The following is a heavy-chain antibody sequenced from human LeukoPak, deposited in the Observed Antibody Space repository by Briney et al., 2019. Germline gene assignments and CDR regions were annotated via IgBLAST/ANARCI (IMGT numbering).Heavy chain of an antibody. Sequence: PSETLSLTCSVSGGPISSYYWSWIRQPPGKGLEWIGYIYHSGSTNYNPSLNSRVTISVDTSKNEFSLKLSSATAADTAVYYCARVMGDGYKRAFDYWGQGTLVTVSS. D-gene: IGHD5-24*01. J-gene: IGHJ4*02. CDR1: GGPISSYY. CDR3: ARVMGDGYKRAFDY. V-gene: IGHV4-59*01. CDR2: IYHSGST.